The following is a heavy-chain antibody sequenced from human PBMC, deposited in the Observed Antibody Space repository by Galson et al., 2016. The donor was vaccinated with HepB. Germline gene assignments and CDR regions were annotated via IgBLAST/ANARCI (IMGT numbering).Heavy chain of an antibody. Sequence: SLRLSCAASGFTFEDYGMHWVRQVPGKGLEWVSGISWNSINRDYATSVKGRFTISKDDTKSSLFLQMDSLRPEDTALYYCVKDKGQRRPYWFFDLWGRGILVTVSS. CDR2: ISWNSINR. V-gene: IGHV3-9*01. D-gene: IGHD6-25*01. CDR1: GFTFEDYG. CDR3: VKDKGQRRPYWFFDL. J-gene: IGHJ2*01.